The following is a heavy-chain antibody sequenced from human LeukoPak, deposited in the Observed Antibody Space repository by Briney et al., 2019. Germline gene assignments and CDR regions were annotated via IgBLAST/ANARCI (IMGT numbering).Heavy chain of an antibody. D-gene: IGHD3-22*01. Sequence: PGGSLRLSCAVSGFTFSSYAMNWVRQAPGKGLVWVSRINSDGSSTNYADSVKGRFTISRDNAKNTLYLQMNSLRAEDTAVYYCAMGPYYYDSSGYYYWGQGTLVTVSS. CDR1: GFTFSSYA. V-gene: IGHV3-74*01. CDR2: INSDGSST. CDR3: AMGPYYYDSSGYYY. J-gene: IGHJ4*02.